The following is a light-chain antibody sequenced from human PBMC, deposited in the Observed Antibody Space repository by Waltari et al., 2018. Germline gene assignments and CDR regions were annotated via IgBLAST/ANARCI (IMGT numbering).Light chain of an antibody. Sequence: DIVMTQSPESLAVSPGERATITCRSSESLLYTTNNQNFLAWYQRKAGQPPKLLFYWASVRESGVPDRFSASGSGTDFILSISSLQAEDVAVYYCQQYYTSPLTFGGGTKVEIK. CDR2: WAS. J-gene: IGKJ4*01. CDR1: ESLLYTTNNQNF. V-gene: IGKV4-1*01. CDR3: QQYYTSPLT.